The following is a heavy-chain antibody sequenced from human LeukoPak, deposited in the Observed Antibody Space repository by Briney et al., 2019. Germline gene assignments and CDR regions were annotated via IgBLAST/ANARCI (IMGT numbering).Heavy chain of an antibody. CDR1: GYTFTSYD. CDR2: MIPYGANT. D-gene: IGHD3-3*01. V-gene: IGHV1-8*01. Sequence: ASVKLCCKPSGYTFTSYDINLVRRAPGQGLEWMGWMIPYGANTAYAQKFQGRVTMTRNTSISTAYMELSSLRSDDTAVYYCARKDYDFWSGYMFYNWFDPWGQGTLVTVSS. J-gene: IGHJ5*02. CDR3: ARKDYDFWSGYMFYNWFDP.